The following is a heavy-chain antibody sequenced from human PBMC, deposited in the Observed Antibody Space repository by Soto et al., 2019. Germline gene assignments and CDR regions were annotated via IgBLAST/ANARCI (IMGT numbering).Heavy chain of an antibody. V-gene: IGHV4-34*01. Sequence: QVQLQQWGAGLLKPSETLSLTCAVYGGSFSGYYWSWIRQPPGKGLEWIGEINHSGSTNYNPSLKSRITISVDTSKNQFSLKLSSVTAADTAVYYCAKGSTVTNKDYWGQGTLVTVSS. CDR3: AKGSTVTNKDY. D-gene: IGHD4-17*01. CDR2: INHSGST. J-gene: IGHJ4*02. CDR1: GGSFSGYY.